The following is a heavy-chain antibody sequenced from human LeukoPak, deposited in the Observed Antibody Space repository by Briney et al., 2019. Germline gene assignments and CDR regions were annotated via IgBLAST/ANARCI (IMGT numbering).Heavy chain of an antibody. V-gene: IGHV3-23*01. Sequence: GGSLRLSCSASGFTFTNYGMSWVRQAPGKGLEWVSGLSGSGDGQFYADSVGGRFTISRDISNNIWHLQMNSLRAEDTAVYYCAKGCQCPSGLSSWFDPRGQGTLVAVSS. CDR3: AKGCQCPSGLSSWFDP. CDR2: LSGSGDGQ. J-gene: IGHJ5*02. CDR1: GFTFTNYG. D-gene: IGHD1-14*01.